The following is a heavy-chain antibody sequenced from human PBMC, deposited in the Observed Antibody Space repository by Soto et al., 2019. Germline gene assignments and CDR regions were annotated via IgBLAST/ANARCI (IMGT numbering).Heavy chain of an antibody. V-gene: IGHV4-39*01. Sequence: LETLSLTCTVSGGSISSSSYYWGWIRQPPGKGLEWIGSIYYSGSTYYNPSLKSRVTISVDTSKNQFSLKLSSVTAADTAVYYCARQRYYYDSSGYFEHWFDPWGQGTLVTVSS. CDR3: ARQRYYYDSSGYFEHWFDP. D-gene: IGHD3-22*01. J-gene: IGHJ5*02. CDR1: GGSISSSSYY. CDR2: IYYSGST.